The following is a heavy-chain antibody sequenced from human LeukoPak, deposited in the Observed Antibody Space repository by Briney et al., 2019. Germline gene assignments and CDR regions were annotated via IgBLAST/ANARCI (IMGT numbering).Heavy chain of an antibody. CDR3: ASKLYYYDSSGYYHLFDY. V-gene: IGHV4-30-4*01. CDR2: IYYSGST. Sequence: SRTLSLTCTVSGGSISSGDYYWSWIRQPPGKGLEWIGYIYYSGSTYYNPSLKSRVTISVDTSKNQFSLKLSSVTAADTAVYYCASKLYYYDSSGYYHLFDYWGQGTLVTVSS. CDR1: GGSISSGDYY. J-gene: IGHJ4*02. D-gene: IGHD3-22*01.